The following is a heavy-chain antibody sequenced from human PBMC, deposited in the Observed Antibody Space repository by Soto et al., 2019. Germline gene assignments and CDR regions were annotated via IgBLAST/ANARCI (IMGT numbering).Heavy chain of an antibody. CDR1: GGTISSYA. Sequence: SVKVSCKASGGTISSYAISWVRQAPGQGLEWMGGIIPIFGTANYAQKFQGRVTITADESTSTAYMELSSLRSEETAVYYCARYCSGGSCYSRYGMDVWGQGTTVTVSS. J-gene: IGHJ6*02. CDR3: ARYCSGGSCYSRYGMDV. V-gene: IGHV1-69*13. D-gene: IGHD2-15*01. CDR2: IIPIFGTA.